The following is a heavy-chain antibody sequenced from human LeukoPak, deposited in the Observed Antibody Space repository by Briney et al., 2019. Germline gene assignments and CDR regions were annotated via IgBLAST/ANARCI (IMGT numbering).Heavy chain of an antibody. V-gene: IGHV1-18*01. J-gene: IGHJ6*03. D-gene: IGHD2-15*01. CDR3: ARSAVVAALYYMDI. CDR2: ISAYNGNT. Sequence: ASVKVLCKASGYTFTSYGLIWAPQPPKQGLEGMGWISAYNGNTNYAQKPQGRVTMTTDTSTSTAYIELRSLSFDDTAVYYCARSAVVAALYYMDIWYKGTTVTVTS. CDR1: GYTFTSYG.